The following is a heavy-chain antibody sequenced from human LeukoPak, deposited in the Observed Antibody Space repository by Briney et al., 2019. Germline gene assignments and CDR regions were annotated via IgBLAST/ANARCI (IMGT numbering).Heavy chain of an antibody. Sequence: GGSLRLSCAASGFTFSNYAMHWVRQAPGKGLEWVAVISYDGTNKYYPDSVKGRFTISRDNSYNTLYLQVDSLTAEDTAVYYCAKLWAPYSSSWYDAYDAIDIWGQGTMVTVSS. CDR1: GFTFSNYA. D-gene: IGHD6-13*01. V-gene: IGHV3-30*18. CDR2: ISYDGTNK. CDR3: AKLWAPYSSSWYDAYDAIDI. J-gene: IGHJ3*02.